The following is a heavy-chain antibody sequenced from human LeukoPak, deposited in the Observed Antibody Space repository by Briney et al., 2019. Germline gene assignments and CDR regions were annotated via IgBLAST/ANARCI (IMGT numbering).Heavy chain of an antibody. Sequence: GGSLRLSCSASGFTFSSYAMHWVRQAPGEGLEYVSAISSNGGSTYYADSVKGRFTISRDNSKNTLYLQMSSLRAEDTAVYYCVKGWDNDYGDYVGASAWGQGTLVTVSS. CDR3: VKGWDNDYGDYVGASA. CDR2: ISSNGGST. D-gene: IGHD4-17*01. CDR1: GFTFSSYA. V-gene: IGHV3-64D*06. J-gene: IGHJ5*02.